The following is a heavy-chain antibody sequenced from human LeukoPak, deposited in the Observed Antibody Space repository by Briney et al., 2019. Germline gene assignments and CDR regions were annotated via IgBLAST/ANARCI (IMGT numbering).Heavy chain of an antibody. CDR1: GFTFRSYA. J-gene: IGHJ4*02. Sequence: GGSLRLSCAASGFTFRSYAMSWGRQAPGKGLEWVSAVSGSGDTTYYADSVKDRFTISRDNSKTTVSLQMDNLRPEDTAAYYCAKVGARGCSSSTCFIYWGQGTLVTVSS. V-gene: IGHV3-23*01. D-gene: IGHD2-2*01. CDR3: AKVGARGCSSSTCFIY. CDR2: VSGSGDTT.